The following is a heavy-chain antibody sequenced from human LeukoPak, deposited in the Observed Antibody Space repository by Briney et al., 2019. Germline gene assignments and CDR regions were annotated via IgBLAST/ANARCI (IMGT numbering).Heavy chain of an antibody. CDR2: IIPIFGTA. CDR3: ARDLNSNYVMNY. D-gene: IGHD4-11*01. V-gene: IGHV1-69*13. CDR1: GYTFTSHG. Sequence: ASVKVSCKASGYTFTSHGISWVRQAPGQGLEWMGGIIPIFGTANYAQKFQGRVTITADESTSTAYMELSSLRSEDTAVYYCARDLNSNYVMNYWGQGTLVTVSS. J-gene: IGHJ4*02.